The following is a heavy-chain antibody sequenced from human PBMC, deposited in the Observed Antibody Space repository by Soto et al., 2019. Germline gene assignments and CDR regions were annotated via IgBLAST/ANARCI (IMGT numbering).Heavy chain of an antibody. J-gene: IGHJ6*03. D-gene: IGHD3-10*01. CDR3: ARGTWFGELYAYMDV. V-gene: IGHV3-20*01. Sequence: GGSLRLSCAASGFTFDDYGMSWVRQAPGKGLEWVSGINWNGGSTGYADSVKGRFTISRDNAKNSLYLQMNSLRAEDTALYHCARGTWFGELYAYMDVWGKGTTVTVSS. CDR1: GFTFDDYG. CDR2: INWNGGST.